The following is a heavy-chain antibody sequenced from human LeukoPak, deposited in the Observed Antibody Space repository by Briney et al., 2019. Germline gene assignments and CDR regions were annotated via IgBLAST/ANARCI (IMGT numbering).Heavy chain of an antibody. CDR3: TRITYYYDSSGYYHPS. V-gene: IGHV3-74*01. Sequence: PGGSLRLSCAASGFTFSSYWMRWVRQAPGKGLVWVSRINSDGSSTSYADSVKGRFTISRDNAKNTLYLQMNSLRAEDTAVYYCTRITYYYDSSGYYHPSWGQGTLVTVSS. CDR2: INSDGSST. CDR1: GFTFSSYW. D-gene: IGHD3-22*01. J-gene: IGHJ5*02.